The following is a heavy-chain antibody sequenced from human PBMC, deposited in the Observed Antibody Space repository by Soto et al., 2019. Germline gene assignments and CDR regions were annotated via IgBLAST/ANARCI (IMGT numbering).Heavy chain of an antibody. Sequence: PSETLSLTCTVSGGSISNGGYYWSWIRQHPGKGLEWIGYIYYSGSTYYNPSLKSRVTISVDTSKNQFSLKLSSVTAADTAVYYCARGRGSSRHFDYWGQGTLVTVSS. V-gene: IGHV4-31*03. CDR2: IYYSGST. CDR1: GGSISNGGYY. CDR3: ARGRGSSRHFDY. D-gene: IGHD6-6*01. J-gene: IGHJ4*02.